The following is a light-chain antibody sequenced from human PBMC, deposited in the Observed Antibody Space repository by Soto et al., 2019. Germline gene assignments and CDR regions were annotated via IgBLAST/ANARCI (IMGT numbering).Light chain of an antibody. CDR1: QSVPRSY. CDR3: QQYGSSIT. Sequence: LTQSPCTLSLSPGDRATLSCRASQSVPRSYLAWYQQKPGQAPRILIYGTSSRATGIPDRFSGSGSGTDFTLTISRLEPEDSAVFYCQQYGSSITFGQGTRLEIK. CDR2: GTS. J-gene: IGKJ5*01. V-gene: IGKV3-20*01.